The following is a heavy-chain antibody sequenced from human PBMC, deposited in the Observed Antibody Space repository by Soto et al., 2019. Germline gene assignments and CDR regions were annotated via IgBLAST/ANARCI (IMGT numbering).Heavy chain of an antibody. Sequence: SETLSLTCTVSGGSVSSGSYYWSWIRQPPGKGLEWIGYIYYSGSTNYNPSLKSRVTISVDTSKNQFSLKLSSVTAADTAVYYCARDMSSGWYGGNYYYGMDVWGQGTTVTVSS. V-gene: IGHV4-61*01. D-gene: IGHD6-19*01. CDR1: GGSVSSGSYY. CDR3: ARDMSSGWYGGNYYYGMDV. J-gene: IGHJ6*02. CDR2: IYYSGST.